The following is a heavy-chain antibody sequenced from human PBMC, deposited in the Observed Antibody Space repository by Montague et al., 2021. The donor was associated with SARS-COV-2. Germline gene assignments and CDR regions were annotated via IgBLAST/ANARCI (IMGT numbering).Heavy chain of an antibody. V-gene: IGHV4-59*01. CDR1: GGSISSYY. J-gene: IGHJ4*02. D-gene: IGHD3-22*01. CDR2: IYYSGST. Sequence: SETLSLTRTVSGGSISSYYWSWIRQPPGKGLEWIGYIYYSGSTNYNPSLKSRVTLSVDTSKNQFSLKLTSVTAADTAVYYCARGRDGYYHRSALFDYWGQGTLVTVSS. CDR3: ARGRDGYYHRSALFDY.